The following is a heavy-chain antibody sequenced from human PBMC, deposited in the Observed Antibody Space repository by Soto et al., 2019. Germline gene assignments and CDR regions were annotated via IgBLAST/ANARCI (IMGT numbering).Heavy chain of an antibody. CDR3: ASPSGPGYFDY. D-gene: IGHD3-10*01. Sequence: QVQLVQSGAEVKKPGASVKVSCKASGYTFTSYAMHWVRQAPGQRLEWMGWINAGNGNTKYSQKFQGRVTITRDTSASTAYMELSSLRSEDTAVYYCASPSGPGYFDYWGQGTLVTVSS. CDR2: INAGNGNT. V-gene: IGHV1-3*01. CDR1: GYTFTSYA. J-gene: IGHJ4*02.